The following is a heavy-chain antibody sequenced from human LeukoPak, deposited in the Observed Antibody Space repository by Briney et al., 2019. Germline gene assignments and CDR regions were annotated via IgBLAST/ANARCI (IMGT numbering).Heavy chain of an antibody. Sequence: GGSLRLSCAASGFTVSSNYMSWVRQAPGKGLEWVSVIYSGGSTYYADSVKGRFAISRDNSKNTLYLEMNSLRAEDTAVYYCARDHYDSSGYYYYWGQGTLVTVSS. CDR1: GFTVSSNY. D-gene: IGHD3-22*01. V-gene: IGHV3-53*01. CDR3: ARDHYDSSGYYYY. J-gene: IGHJ4*02. CDR2: IYSGGST.